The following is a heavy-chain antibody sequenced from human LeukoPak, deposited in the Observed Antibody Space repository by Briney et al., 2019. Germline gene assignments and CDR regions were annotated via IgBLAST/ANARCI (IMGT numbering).Heavy chain of an antibody. V-gene: IGHV3-7*01. Sequence: GGSLRLSCAASGFTFSSYWMTWVRQAPGKGLEWVANIKPDGSQIYYVDSVKGRFTISRDNAKNSLYLQMNSLRAEDTAVYYCARANDNYYYYYMDVWGKGTTVTISS. CDR3: ARANDNYYYYYMDV. D-gene: IGHD3-9*01. J-gene: IGHJ6*03. CDR2: IKPDGSQI. CDR1: GFTFSSYW.